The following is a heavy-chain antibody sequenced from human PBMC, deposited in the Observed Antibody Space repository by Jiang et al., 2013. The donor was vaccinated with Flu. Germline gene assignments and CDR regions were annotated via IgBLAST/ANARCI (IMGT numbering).Heavy chain of an antibody. J-gene: IGHJ4*02. CDR3: ARTRGYSGLDRRHFDF. CDR2: IFPGDSYT. V-gene: IGHV5-51*01. Sequence: KPGESLKISCKGFGYSFPSYWIGWVRQMPGKGLEWIGIIFPGDSYTTYSPSFQGQVTISADNSIDTAYLQWSSLKASDTAIYYCARTRGYSGLDRRHFDFWGQGVQVTVSS. D-gene: IGHD5-12*01. CDR1: GYSFPSYW.